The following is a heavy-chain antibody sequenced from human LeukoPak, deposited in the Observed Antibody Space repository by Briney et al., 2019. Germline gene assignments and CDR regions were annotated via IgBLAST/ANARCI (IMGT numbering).Heavy chain of an antibody. Sequence: ASVKVSCKASGYTFTGYYMHWVRQAPGQGLEWMGWINPNSGVTKYAQKFQGRVTMTRDTSISTAYMELSRLRSDDTAVYYCARDHDCSGGSCYSEPTHYYYYMDVWGKGTTVTVSS. D-gene: IGHD2-15*01. V-gene: IGHV1-2*02. CDR3: ARDHDCSGGSCYSEPTHYYYYMDV. CDR1: GYTFTGYY. CDR2: INPNSGVT. J-gene: IGHJ6*03.